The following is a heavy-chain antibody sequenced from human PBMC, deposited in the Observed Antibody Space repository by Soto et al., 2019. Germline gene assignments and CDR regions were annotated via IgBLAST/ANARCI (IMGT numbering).Heavy chain of an antibody. CDR3: ARERRTSRNYHFYYYGMDV. CDR2: ISVFKGTT. V-gene: IGHV1-18*01. D-gene: IGHD1-7*01. CDR1: GYTFTSDG. Sequence: QVQLVQSGGEVKKPGASVKVSCKASGYTFTSDGVSWVRQAPGQGLEWMGWISVFKGTTNYAQKFQGRVTMTTDTSTSTAHMELRSLRSDDTPVYYCARERRTSRNYHFYYYGMDVWGQGTTVTVSS. J-gene: IGHJ6*02.